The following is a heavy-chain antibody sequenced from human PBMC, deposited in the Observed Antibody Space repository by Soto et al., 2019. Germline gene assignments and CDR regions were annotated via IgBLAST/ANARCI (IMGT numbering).Heavy chain of an antibody. Sequence: QVQLQESGPGLVKPSETLSLTCTVSGGTISSWYWSWIRQPPGKGLEWIGYIYYSGSTNCNPSLKRRVTISVDTSKNQSSLKLSSVTAADTAGYYCAGRYWSAIAYWGQGTLVTVSS. CDR1: GGTISSWY. J-gene: IGHJ4*02. D-gene: IGHD3-10*01. V-gene: IGHV4-59*08. CDR2: IYYSGST. CDR3: AGRYWSAIAY.